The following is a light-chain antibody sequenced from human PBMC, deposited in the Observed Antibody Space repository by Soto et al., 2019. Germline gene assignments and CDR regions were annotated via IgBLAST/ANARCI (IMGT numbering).Light chain of an antibody. Sequence: QSVLTQPPSVSGAPGQRVTISCTGSSSNIGAGYDVHWYQQLPGRAPKLLIYGNTNRPSGVPDRFSGSKSGTSASLAITGLQAEDEADYSCLSFHRSLSVVFGGVTKLTVL. J-gene: IGLJ2*01. CDR1: SSNIGAGYD. CDR2: GNT. CDR3: LSFHRSLSVV. V-gene: IGLV1-40*01.